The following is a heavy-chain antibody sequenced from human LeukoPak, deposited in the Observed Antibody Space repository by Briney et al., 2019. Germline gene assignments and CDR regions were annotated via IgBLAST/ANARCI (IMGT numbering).Heavy chain of an antibody. CDR2: ISAYNGNT. J-gene: IGHJ1*01. D-gene: IGHD3-10*01. V-gene: IGHV1-18*01. CDR3: ARDMSSRIWFGDH. Sequence: GASVKVSCKASGYIFSNYGISWVRQAPGQGLEWMGWISAYNGNTNYAQKLQGRVTMTTDTSTSTAYMELRSLRSDDTAVYYCARDMSSRIWFGDHWGQGTLVTVSS. CDR1: GYIFSNYG.